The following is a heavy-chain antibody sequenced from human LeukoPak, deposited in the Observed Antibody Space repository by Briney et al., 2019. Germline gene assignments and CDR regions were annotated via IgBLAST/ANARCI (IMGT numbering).Heavy chain of an antibody. CDR1: GFTFSSYA. Sequence: PGGSLRLSCAASGFTFSSYAMHWVRQAPGKGREYVSAIISIGVSTYYANSVKGRFTISRDNSKNTLYLQMGSLRAQDMAVYYCARVVSSDAFDIWGQGTMVTVSS. J-gene: IGHJ3*02. V-gene: IGHV3-64*01. D-gene: IGHD6-13*01. CDR2: IISIGVST. CDR3: ARVVSSDAFDI.